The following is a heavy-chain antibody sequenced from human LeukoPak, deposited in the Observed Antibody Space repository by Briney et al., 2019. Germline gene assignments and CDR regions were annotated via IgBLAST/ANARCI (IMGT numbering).Heavy chain of an antibody. D-gene: IGHD2-15*01. CDR1: GGTFSSYA. J-gene: IGHJ4*02. V-gene: IGHV1-69*13. CDR3: ARQWSSFSFYFDY. Sequence: SVKVSCKASGGTFSSYAISWVRQAPGQGLEWMGGIIPIFGTANYAQKFQGRVTITADESTSTAYMELSSLRSEDTAVYYCARQWSSFSFYFDYWGQGALVTVSS. CDR2: IIPIFGTA.